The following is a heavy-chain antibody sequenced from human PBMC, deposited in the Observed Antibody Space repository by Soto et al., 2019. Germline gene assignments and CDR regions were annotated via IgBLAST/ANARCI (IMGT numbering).Heavy chain of an antibody. V-gene: IGHV3-23*01. CDR1: GFTFTNYA. D-gene: IGHD6-19*01. Sequence: EVQLLESGGGLVQPGGSLRLSCAASGFTFTNYAMTWVRQAPGRGLEWVSTIIATGGTFDGDTVKGRFTISRDNSRSTLYLQMNSLRADDAAIYYCARTDKFTSQSSGWANRFDCWGQGTLVTVSS. CDR3: ARTDKFTSQSSGWANRFDC. CDR2: IIATGGT. J-gene: IGHJ4*02.